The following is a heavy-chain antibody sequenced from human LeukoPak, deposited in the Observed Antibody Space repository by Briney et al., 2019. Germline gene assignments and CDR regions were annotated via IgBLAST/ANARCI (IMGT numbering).Heavy chain of an antibody. Sequence: SETLSLTCTVSGGSISSSSYYWGWIRQPPGKGLEWIGSIYYSGSTYYNPSLKSRVTISVDTSKNQFSLKLSSVTAADTAVYYCARSCSWSGDAFDIWGQGTMVTVSS. J-gene: IGHJ3*02. D-gene: IGHD6-13*01. CDR2: IYYSGST. CDR3: ARSCSWSGDAFDI. CDR1: GGSISSSSYY. V-gene: IGHV4-39*07.